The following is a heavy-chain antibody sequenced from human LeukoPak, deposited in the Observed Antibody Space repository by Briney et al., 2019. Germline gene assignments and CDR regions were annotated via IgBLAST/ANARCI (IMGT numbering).Heavy chain of an antibody. CDR2: INSDGSST. Sequence: PGGSLRLSCAASGFTFSDYYMSWIRQAPGKGLVWVSRINSDGSSTSYADSVKGRFTISRDNAKNTLYLQMNSLRAEDTAVYYCARVEMATILGIDYWGQGTLVTVSS. D-gene: IGHD5-24*01. CDR1: GFTFSDYY. V-gene: IGHV3-74*01. J-gene: IGHJ4*02. CDR3: ARVEMATILGIDY.